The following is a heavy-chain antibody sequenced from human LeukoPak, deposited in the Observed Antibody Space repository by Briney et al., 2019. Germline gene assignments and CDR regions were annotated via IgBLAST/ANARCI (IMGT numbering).Heavy chain of an antibody. CDR3: ARSAKDQHPAGWFDP. J-gene: IGHJ5*02. CDR2: IYYSGST. CDR1: GGSISSYY. V-gene: IGHV4-59*08. Sequence: SETLSLTCTVSGGSISSYYWSWIRQPPGKGLEWIGYIYYSGSTNYNPSLKSRVTISVDTSKNQFSLKLSSVTAADTAVYYCARSAKDQHPAGWFDPWGQGTLVTVSS. D-gene: IGHD2-2*01.